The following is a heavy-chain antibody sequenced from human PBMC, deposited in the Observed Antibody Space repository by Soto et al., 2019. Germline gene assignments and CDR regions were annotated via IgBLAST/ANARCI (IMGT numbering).Heavy chain of an antibody. D-gene: IGHD2-15*01. CDR3: ARGLLVVAASYYYYMDV. V-gene: IGHV4-59*07. CDR2: IYYSGST. CDR1: GSSISSYY. J-gene: IGHJ6*03. Sequence: SDTLSLTFTVSGSSISSYYWSWIRQPPGRGLEWIGYIYYSGSTNYNPSLKSRVTISVDTSKNQFSLKLSSVTAADTAVYYCARGLLVVAASYYYYMDVWGKGTTVTVS.